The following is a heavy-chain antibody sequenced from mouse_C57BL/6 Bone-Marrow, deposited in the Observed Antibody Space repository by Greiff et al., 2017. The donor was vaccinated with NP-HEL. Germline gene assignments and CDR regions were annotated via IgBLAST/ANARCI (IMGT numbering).Heavy chain of an antibody. CDR3: ERHAYYGNCEWYFDG. J-gene: IGHJ1*03. CDR2: FYPGSGST. CDR1: GYTFTEYT. V-gene: IGHV1-62-2*01. D-gene: IGHD2-10*01. Sequence: VQLQESGAELVKPGASVKLSCKASGYTFTEYTIHWVKQRPGQGLEWIGWFYPGSGSTKYNEKFKDKATLTADTSSSTVYMELSRLTSEASEVYCCERHAYYGNCEWYFDGWGTGTTVTVAS.